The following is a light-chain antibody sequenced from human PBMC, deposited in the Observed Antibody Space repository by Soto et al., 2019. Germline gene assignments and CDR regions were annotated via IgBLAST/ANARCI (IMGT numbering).Light chain of an antibody. V-gene: IGLV2-18*02. J-gene: IGLJ1*01. CDR2: EVS. CDR3: NSYTGSSTYV. CDR1: SSDVGSYSR. Sequence: QSALTQPPSVSGSPGQSVAISCTGTSSDVGSYSRVSWYQQPPGAAPKLMIYEVSNRPSGVPDRFSGSKSGNTASLTISGLQAEDEAYYYCNSYTGSSTYVFGTGTKVTVL.